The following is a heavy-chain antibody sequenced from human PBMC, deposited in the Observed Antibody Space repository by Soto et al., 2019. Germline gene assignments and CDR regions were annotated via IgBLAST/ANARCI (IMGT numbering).Heavy chain of an antibody. D-gene: IGHD5-18*01. CDR3: ARPLTWIRSYGMDV. Sequence: SVKVSCKASGGTFSSYAISWVRQAPGQGLEWMGGIIPIFGTANYAQKFQGRVTITADESTSTAYMELGSLRSEDTAVYYCARPLTWIRSYGMDVWGQGTTVTVSS. CDR2: IIPIFGTA. CDR1: GGTFSSYA. V-gene: IGHV1-69*13. J-gene: IGHJ6*02.